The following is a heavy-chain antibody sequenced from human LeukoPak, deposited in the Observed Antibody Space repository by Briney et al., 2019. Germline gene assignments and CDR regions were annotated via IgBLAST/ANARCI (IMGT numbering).Heavy chain of an antibody. CDR2: VDPEDGET. J-gene: IGHJ5*02. CDR1: GYTFTGYY. Sequence: ASVKISCKVSGYTFTGYYMHWVQQAPGKGLEWMGLVDPEDGETIYAEKFQGRVTITADTSTDTAYMELSSLRSEDTAVYYCATDLEMATELMFDPWGQGTLVTVSS. V-gene: IGHV1-69-2*01. CDR3: ATDLEMATELMFDP. D-gene: IGHD5-24*01.